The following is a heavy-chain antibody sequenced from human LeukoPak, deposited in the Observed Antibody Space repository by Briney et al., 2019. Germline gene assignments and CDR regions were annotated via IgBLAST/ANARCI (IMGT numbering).Heavy chain of an antibody. J-gene: IGHJ4*02. D-gene: IGHD3-16*02. CDR2: INPNSGDT. CDR1: GYTFTSYG. Sequence: GASVKVSCKASGYTFTSYGISWVRQAPGQGLEWMGWINPNSGDTNSAQKFQGRVTMTRDTSISTAYMELSRLRSDDTAVYYCARDYVWGSYRNNYDYWGQGTLVTVSS. V-gene: IGHV1-2*02. CDR3: ARDYVWGSYRNNYDY.